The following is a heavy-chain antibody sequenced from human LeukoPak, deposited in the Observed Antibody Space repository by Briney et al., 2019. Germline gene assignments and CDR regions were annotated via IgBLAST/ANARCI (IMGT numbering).Heavy chain of an antibody. D-gene: IGHD3-10*01. CDR1: GFIFSSYA. Sequence: GGSLRLSCAASGFIFSSYAMSWVRQAPGKGLEWVSAISGSGDSTYYADSVKGRFTISRDNSKNTLYLQMNSLRAEDTAVYYCAKGSSFMVRGVIINYWGQGTLVTVSS. J-gene: IGHJ4*02. CDR3: AKGSSFMVRGVIINY. CDR2: ISGSGDST. V-gene: IGHV3-23*01.